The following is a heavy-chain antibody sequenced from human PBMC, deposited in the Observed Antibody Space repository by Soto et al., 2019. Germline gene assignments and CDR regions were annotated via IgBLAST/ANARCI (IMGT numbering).Heavy chain of an antibody. CDR3: AKGRPSWVAAVGRANYYGMDV. V-gene: IGHV3-30*18. Sequence: GGSLRLSCAASGFTFSSYGMHWVRQAPGKGLEWVAVISYDESNKYYADSVKGRFTISRDNSKNMLYLQMNSLRAEDTAVYYCAKGRPSWVAAVGRANYYGMDVWGQGTTVTVSS. CDR1: GFTFSSYG. D-gene: IGHD6-13*01. CDR2: ISYDESNK. J-gene: IGHJ6*02.